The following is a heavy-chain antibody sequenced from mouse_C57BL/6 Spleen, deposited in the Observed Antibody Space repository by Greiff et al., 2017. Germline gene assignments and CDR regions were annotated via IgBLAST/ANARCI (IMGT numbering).Heavy chain of an antibody. CDR3: ARESSYYSNFYAMDY. Sequence: VQLQQSGPELVKPGASVKIPCKASGYTFTDYNMDWVKQSHGKSLEWIGDINPNNGGTIYNQKFKGKATLTVDKSSRTAYMELRSLTSEDTAVYYGARESSYYSNFYAMDYWGQGTSVTVSS. V-gene: IGHV1-18*01. CDR2: INPNNGGT. D-gene: IGHD2-5*01. J-gene: IGHJ4*01. CDR1: GYTFTDYN.